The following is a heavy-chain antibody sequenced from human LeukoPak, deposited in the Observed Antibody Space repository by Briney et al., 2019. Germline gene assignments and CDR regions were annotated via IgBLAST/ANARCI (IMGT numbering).Heavy chain of an antibody. V-gene: IGHV3-23*01. CDR3: AKAEGHDFWSGYADY. J-gene: IGHJ4*02. Sequence: EAGGSLRLSCAASGFTFSGYAMTWVRQGPGKGLEWVSAISVSGTSTYYADSVKGRFTISRDNSKNTLYLQMNSLRAEDTAVYYCAKAEGHDFWSGYADYWGQGTLVTVSS. CDR1: GFTFSGYA. D-gene: IGHD3-3*01. CDR2: ISVSGTST.